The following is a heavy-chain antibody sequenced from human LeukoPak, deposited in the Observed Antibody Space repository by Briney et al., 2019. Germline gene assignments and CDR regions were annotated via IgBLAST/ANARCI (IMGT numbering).Heavy chain of an antibody. Sequence: ASVKVSCKASGYTFTGYYMHWVRQAPGQGLEWMGWINPNSGGTNYAQKFQGRVTMTRDTSISTAYMELSRLRSDDTAVYYCARDGGLLWFGELLFRFDPWGQGTLVTVSS. J-gene: IGHJ5*02. V-gene: IGHV1-2*02. D-gene: IGHD3-10*01. CDR2: INPNSGGT. CDR1: GYTFTGYY. CDR3: ARDGGLLWFGELLFRFDP.